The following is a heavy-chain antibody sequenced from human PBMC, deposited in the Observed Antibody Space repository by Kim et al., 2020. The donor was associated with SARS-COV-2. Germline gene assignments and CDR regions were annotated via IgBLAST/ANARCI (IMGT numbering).Heavy chain of an antibody. CDR1: GASISSSLYS. Sequence: SETLSLTCTVSGASISSSLYSWAWIRQPPGKGLEWIGSVSFTGVFYYKPSLKSRVSTSVDSSMNQFSLKLTSVTAADTAVYYCAASPGFTNTHTALFDSWGQGTLAT. D-gene: IGHD2-2*01. CDR3: AASPGFTNTHTALFDS. J-gene: IGHJ4*02. CDR2: VSFTGVF. V-gene: IGHV4-39*01.